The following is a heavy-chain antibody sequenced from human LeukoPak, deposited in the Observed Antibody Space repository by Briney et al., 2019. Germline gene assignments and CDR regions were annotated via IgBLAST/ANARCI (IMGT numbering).Heavy chain of an antibody. CDR3: ARDIVGPTD. CDR1: GFTFTNYW. J-gene: IGHJ4*02. Sequence: GGSLRLSWAASGFTFTNYWMSWVRQAQGKGLEWVANINQDGSEKYFVASVKGRFTISRDNAKNSLYLQMNNVRAEDTAVYYCARDIVGPTDWGQGTLVTVSS. V-gene: IGHV3-7*01. CDR2: INQDGSEK. D-gene: IGHD1-26*01.